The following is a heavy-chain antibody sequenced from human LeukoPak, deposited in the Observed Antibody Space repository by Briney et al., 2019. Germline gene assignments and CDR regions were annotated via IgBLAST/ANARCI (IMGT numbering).Heavy chain of an antibody. CDR1: GFTFAGYA. CDR3: AHWGSPGPFDY. D-gene: IGHD3-16*01. CDR2: ISGSGGST. J-gene: IGHJ4*02. Sequence: PGGSLRRSCAASGFTFAGYAMTWVRQAPGKGLEWVSLISGSGGSTYYADVVKGRFTISRDNSKNALYLRMNSLRAEDTAVYYCAHWGSPGPFDYWGQGTLVTVSS. V-gene: IGHV3-23*01.